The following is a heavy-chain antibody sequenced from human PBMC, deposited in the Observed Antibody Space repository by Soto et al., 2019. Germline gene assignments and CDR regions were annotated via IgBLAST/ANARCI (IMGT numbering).Heavy chain of an antibody. V-gene: IGHV4-4*02. CDR3: AEMLVVPKHMEQYYYGMDV. Sequence: SETLSLTCAVSGGSISSSNWWSWVRQPPGKGLEWIGEIYHSGSTNYNPSLKSRVTISVDKSKNQFSLKLSSVTAADTAVYYWAEMLVVPKHMEQYYYGMDVWGQGTTVTVSS. CDR2: IYHSGST. J-gene: IGHJ6*02. CDR1: GGSISSSNW. D-gene: IGHD3-22*01.